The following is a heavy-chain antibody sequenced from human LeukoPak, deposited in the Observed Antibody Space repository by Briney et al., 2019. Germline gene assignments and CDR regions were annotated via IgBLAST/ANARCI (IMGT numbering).Heavy chain of an antibody. Sequence: ASVKVSCKASGYTFTTYWIHWVRQAPGQGLEWMGWTNPTSGGTNYAQKFQGRVTMTRDTSISTAYMELSRLTSDDTAVYYCARGVLSGDYGRYFDYWGQGALVTVPS. CDR3: ARGVLSGDYGRYFDY. D-gene: IGHD4-17*01. CDR1: GYTFTTYW. J-gene: IGHJ4*02. CDR2: TNPTSGGT. V-gene: IGHV1-2*02.